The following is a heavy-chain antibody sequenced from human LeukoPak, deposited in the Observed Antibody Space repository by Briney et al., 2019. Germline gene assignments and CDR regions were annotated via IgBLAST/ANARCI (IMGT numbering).Heavy chain of an antibody. J-gene: IGHJ5*02. CDR1: GFSFTGYY. Sequence: ASVKVSCKASGFSFTGYYTHWLRQAPGQGLEWMGRMNPISGGADFAQKFQGRVTMTRDTSITTAYMELSRLTSDDTAVYYCAREDNLLRDSFDPWGQGTLVIVSS. D-gene: IGHD3-16*01. CDR2: MNPISGGA. CDR3: AREDNLLRDSFDP. V-gene: IGHV1-2*06.